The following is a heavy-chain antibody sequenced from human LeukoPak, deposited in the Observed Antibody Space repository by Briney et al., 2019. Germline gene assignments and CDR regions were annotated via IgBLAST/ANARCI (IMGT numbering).Heavy chain of an antibody. D-gene: IGHD3-16*01. Sequence: GGSLRLSCAASGFTFSSSAMSWVRQAPGKGLEWVSSISGSGSGGSTYYADSVKGRFTISRDNSQNTLYLQMNSLRAEDTAVYYCATTYYDYVWSNAFDIWGQGTMVTVSS. V-gene: IGHV3-23*01. CDR2: ISGSGSGGST. CDR3: ATTYYDYVWSNAFDI. J-gene: IGHJ3*02. CDR1: GFTFSSSA.